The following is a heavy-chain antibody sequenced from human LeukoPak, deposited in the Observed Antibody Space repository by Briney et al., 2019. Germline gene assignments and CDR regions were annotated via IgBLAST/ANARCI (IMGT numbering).Heavy chain of an antibody. CDR2: LDPEDGET. J-gene: IGHJ6*02. V-gene: IGHV1-24*01. CDR1: GYTLTELS. Sequence: GASVKVSCKVSGYTLTELSMHWVRQAPGKGLEWMGGLDPEDGETIYAQKFQGRVTMTEDTSTDTAYMELSSLRSEDTAVYYCATSSIAVAGTYYYYGMDVWGQGTTVSVSS. CDR3: ATSSIAVAGTYYYYGMDV. D-gene: IGHD6-19*01.